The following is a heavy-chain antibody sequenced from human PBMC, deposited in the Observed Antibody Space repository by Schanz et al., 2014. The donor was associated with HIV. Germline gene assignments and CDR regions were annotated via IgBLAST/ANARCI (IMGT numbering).Heavy chain of an antibody. J-gene: IGHJ6*02. V-gene: IGHV3-21*01. D-gene: IGHD2-8*01. CDR3: ARERYCTNGVCRVYGMGV. CDR2: ISYTGTYM. Sequence: VQLVESGGGVVQPGRSLRLSCAASGFTFSDYGMHWVRQAPGKGLEWVSSISYTGTYMYYADSVKGRFTISRDNAKNSLYLQMNSLRAEDTAVYYCARERYCTNGVCRVYGMGVWGQGATVTVSS. CDR1: GFTFSDYG.